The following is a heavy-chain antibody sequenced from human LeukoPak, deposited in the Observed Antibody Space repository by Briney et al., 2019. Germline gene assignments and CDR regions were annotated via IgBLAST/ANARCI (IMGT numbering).Heavy chain of an antibody. CDR2: IHYSGSA. V-gene: IGHV4-39*02. J-gene: IGHJ5*02. Sequence: KASETLSLTCAVSGGSISDGSYYWGWIRQPPGEGLEWIASIHYSGSAYYNPSLKSRLTISVDTSKNQFSLTLSSVTAADTAVYYCARDEDYYDSSGGGFDPWGQGTLVTVSS. D-gene: IGHD3-22*01. CDR1: GGSISDGSYY. CDR3: ARDEDYYDSSGGGFDP.